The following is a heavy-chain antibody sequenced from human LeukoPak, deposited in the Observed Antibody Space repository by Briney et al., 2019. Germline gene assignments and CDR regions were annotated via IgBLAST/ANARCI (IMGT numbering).Heavy chain of an antibody. CDR3: ARAQQRLTMNWFDP. Sequence: ASVKVSCKASGYTFTGYYIHWVRQAPGQGLEWMGWINPNSGGTNYAQKLQGRVTMTTDTSTSTAYMELRSLRSDDTAVYYCARAQQRLTMNWFDPWGQGTLVTVSS. CDR1: GYTFTGYY. J-gene: IGHJ5*02. V-gene: IGHV1-2*02. D-gene: IGHD3-9*01. CDR2: INPNSGGT.